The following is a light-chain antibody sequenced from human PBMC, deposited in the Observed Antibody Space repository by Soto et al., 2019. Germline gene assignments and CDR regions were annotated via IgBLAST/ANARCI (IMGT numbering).Light chain of an antibody. J-gene: IGKJ2*01. V-gene: IGKV3-20*01. CDR3: QQYDYSPYT. CDR1: QSVSSSY. CDR2: GAS. Sequence: EIVLTQSPGTLSLSPGERATLSCRASQSVSSSYLAWYQQRPGQAPRLLIYGASSRATGIPDRFSGSGSGTDFTLTISRLEPEDFVVYYCQQYDYSPYTFGQGTKLEIK.